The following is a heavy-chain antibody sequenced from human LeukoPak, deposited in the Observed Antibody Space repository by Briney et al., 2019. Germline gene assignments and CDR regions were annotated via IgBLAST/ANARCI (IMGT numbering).Heavy chain of an antibody. CDR3: ARDHPDLPLPHRGYCSGGSCSENYYGMDV. J-gene: IGHJ6*02. D-gene: IGHD2-15*01. V-gene: IGHV3-30-3*01. CDR1: GFTFSSYA. CDR2: ISYDGSNK. Sequence: GGSLRLSCAASGFTFSSYAMHWVRQAPGKGLEWVAVISYDGSNKYYADSVKGRFTISRDNSKNTLYLQMNSLRAEDTAVYYCARDHPDLPLPHRGYCSGGSCSENYYGMDVRGQGTTVTVSS.